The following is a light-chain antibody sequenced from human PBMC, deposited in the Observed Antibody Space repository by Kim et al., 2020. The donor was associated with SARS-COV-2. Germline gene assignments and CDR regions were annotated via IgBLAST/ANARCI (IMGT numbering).Light chain of an antibody. J-gene: IGLJ3*02. CDR2: YDS. CDR3: QGWDSSSDHPV. Sequence: SYELTQPPSVSVAPGKTARITCGGNNIGSKSVHWYQQKPGQAPVLVIYYDSDRPSGIPERISGSHSGNTATLTISRVEAGDAAAYYCQGWDSSSDHPVFG. CDR1: NIGSKS. V-gene: IGLV3-21*04.